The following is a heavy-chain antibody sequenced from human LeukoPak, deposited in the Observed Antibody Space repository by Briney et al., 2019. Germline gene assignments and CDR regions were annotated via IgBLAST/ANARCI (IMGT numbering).Heavy chain of an antibody. Sequence: PSETLSLTCAASGYSISSGYYWGWIRRPPGKGREWIGSIYHSGSTYYNPSLKSRVTISVDTSKNQFSLKLSSVTAADTAVYYCARKIFGVAMASNWFDPWGQGTLVTVSS. D-gene: IGHD3-3*01. J-gene: IGHJ5*02. CDR1: GYSISSGYY. CDR3: ARKIFGVAMASNWFDP. V-gene: IGHV4-38-2*01. CDR2: IYHSGST.